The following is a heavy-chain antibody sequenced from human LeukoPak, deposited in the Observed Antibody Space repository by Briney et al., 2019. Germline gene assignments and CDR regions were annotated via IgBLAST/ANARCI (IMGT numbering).Heavy chain of an antibody. J-gene: IGHJ5*02. Sequence: GGSLRLSCAASGFTFSNAWMSWVRQAPGKGLEWVANIKEDGNEIYYVDSVKGRFTISRDNAKNSLFLQMSSLRAEDTVVYYCAEEGYNSHWSGGWFDPWGQGTLVTVSS. D-gene: IGHD6-13*01. CDR1: GFTFSNAW. CDR3: AEEGYNSHWSGGWFDP. CDR2: IKEDGNEI. V-gene: IGHV3-7*01.